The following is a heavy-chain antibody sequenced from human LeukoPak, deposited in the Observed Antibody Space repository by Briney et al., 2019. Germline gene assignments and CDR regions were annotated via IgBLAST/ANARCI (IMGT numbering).Heavy chain of an antibody. CDR3: ARDIAAAGPFDY. J-gene: IGHJ4*02. CDR1: GGSFSGYY. CDR2: INHSGST. D-gene: IGHD6-13*01. V-gene: IGHV4-34*01. Sequence: KPSETLSLTCAVYGGSFSGYYWSWIRQPPGKGLEWIGEINHSGSTNYNPSLKSRVTISVDTSKNQFSLKLSSVTAADTAVYYCARDIAAAGPFDYWGQGTLVTVSS.